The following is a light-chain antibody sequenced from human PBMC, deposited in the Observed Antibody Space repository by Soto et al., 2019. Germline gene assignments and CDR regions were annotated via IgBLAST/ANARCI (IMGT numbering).Light chain of an antibody. Sequence: EIVMTQSPATLSVSPGERATLSCRASQSVNINLAWYQQKPGQAPRLLIYGTSTRATGIPARFSGSVSGTEFTLTISNLQSEDFAVYFCQQYNNWPPKVTFGQGTRLEIK. CDR2: GTS. CDR3: QQYNNWPPKVT. V-gene: IGKV3-15*01. CDR1: QSVNIN. J-gene: IGKJ5*01.